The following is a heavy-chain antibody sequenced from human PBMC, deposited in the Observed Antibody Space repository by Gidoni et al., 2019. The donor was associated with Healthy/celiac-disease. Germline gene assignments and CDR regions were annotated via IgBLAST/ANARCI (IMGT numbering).Heavy chain of an antibody. V-gene: IGHV1-69*06. D-gene: IGHD1-1*01. CDR1: GGTFSSYA. CDR2: IIPIVGTA. J-gene: IGHJ6*02. CDR3: AGPDETGTTRYYYYGMDV. Sequence: QVQLVQSGAEVKNPGSSVKVSCKASGGTFSSYAISWVRQAPGQGLEWMGGIIPIVGTANYAQKFQGRVTITADKSTSTAYMELSSLRSEDTAVYYCAGPDETGTTRYYYYGMDVWGQGTTVTVSS.